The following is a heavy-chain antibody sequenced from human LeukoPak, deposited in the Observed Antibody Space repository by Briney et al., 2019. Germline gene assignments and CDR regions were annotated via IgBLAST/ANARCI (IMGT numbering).Heavy chain of an antibody. J-gene: IGHJ6*03. Sequence: GESLRLSCAASGFTFSDHYMDWVRQAPGKGLEWVGRTRNKANSYTTEYAASVKGRFTISRDDSKNSLYLQMNSLKTEDTAVYYCARGSVDSSSWYDDYYYYCYMDVWGKGTTVTVSS. CDR3: ARGSVDSSSWYDDYYYYCYMDV. CDR1: GFTFSDHY. D-gene: IGHD6-13*01. CDR2: TRNKANSYTT. V-gene: IGHV3-72*01.